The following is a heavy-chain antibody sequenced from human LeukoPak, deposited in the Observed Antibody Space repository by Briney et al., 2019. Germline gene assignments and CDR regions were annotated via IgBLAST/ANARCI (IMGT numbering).Heavy chain of an antibody. D-gene: IGHD6-13*01. V-gene: IGHV4-34*01. CDR1: GGSFSGYY. J-gene: IGHJ4*02. Sequence: SETLSLTCAVYGGSFSGYYWSWIRQPPGKGLEWIGEINHSGSTNYNPSLKSRVTISVDTSKNQFSLKLSSVTAADMAVYYCARGGDGSMQEWGQGTLVTVSS. CDR2: INHSGST. CDR3: ARGGDGSMQE.